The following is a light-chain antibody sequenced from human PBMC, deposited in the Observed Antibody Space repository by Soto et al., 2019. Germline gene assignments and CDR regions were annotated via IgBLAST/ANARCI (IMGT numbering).Light chain of an antibody. V-gene: IGKV1-17*02. Sequence: DIQMTQSPPSLSASVGDRVTITCRASQSISYHLNWYQQKPGKAPKLLIYDVSNLDTGAPSRFSGSASGTEFTLTISNLESDDFATYYCQQYHRYSTFGQGTKVDIK. J-gene: IGKJ1*01. CDR2: DVS. CDR3: QQYHRYST. CDR1: QSISYH.